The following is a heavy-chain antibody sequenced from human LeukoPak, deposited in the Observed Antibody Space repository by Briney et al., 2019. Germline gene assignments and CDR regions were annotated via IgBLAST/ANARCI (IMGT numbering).Heavy chain of an antibody. CDR2: IRHDESSF. CDR1: GFTFFNYG. D-gene: IGHD3-3*01. J-gene: IGHJ4*02. Sequence: GGSLRLSCATSGFTFFNYGMTWVRQAPGKGLEWVAFIRHDESSFFYADSIKGRFTISRDNSNNTLYLQMDNLRPEDTAVYRCARDRHDFWSGYYVGYFDSWGQGILVTVSS. CDR3: ARDRHDFWSGYYVGYFDS. V-gene: IGHV3-30*02.